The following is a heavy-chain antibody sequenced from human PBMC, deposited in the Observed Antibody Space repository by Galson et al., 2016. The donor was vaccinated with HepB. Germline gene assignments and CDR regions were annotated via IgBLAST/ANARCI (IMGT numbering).Heavy chain of an antibody. CDR2: ISRSGSST. Sequence: MTWVRQAPGKGLECVSAISRSGSSTDYADSVKGRFTISRDNSRDMLYLHMNSLRGEDTAVYYCVQGTTAPNVWGKGTTVTVSS. V-gene: IGHV3-23*01. J-gene: IGHJ6*04. D-gene: IGHD1-14*01. CDR3: VQGTTAPNV.